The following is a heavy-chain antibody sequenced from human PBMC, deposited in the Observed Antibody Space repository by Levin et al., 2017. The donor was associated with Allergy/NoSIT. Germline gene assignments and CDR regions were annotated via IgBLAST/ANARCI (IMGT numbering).Heavy chain of an antibody. V-gene: IGHV4-30-4*01. CDR2: IYYSGAT. J-gene: IGHJ4*02. CDR3: ARYYGSGSYYPAFDY. Sequence: PSETLSLTCTVSGGSISSADSYWSWIRQPPGKGLEWIGYIYYSGATYYNPSLKSRLSLSIHTSENQFSLRLSSVTAADTAVYYCARYYGSGSYYPAFDYWGQGTLVTVSS. D-gene: IGHD3-10*01. CDR1: GGSISSADSY.